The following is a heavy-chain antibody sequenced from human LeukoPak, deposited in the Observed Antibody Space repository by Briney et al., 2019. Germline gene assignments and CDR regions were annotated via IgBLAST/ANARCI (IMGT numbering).Heavy chain of an antibody. J-gene: IGHJ6*03. Sequence: SQTLSLTCAISGDSVSSNSAAWNWIRQSPSRGLEWLGRTYYRSKWYNDYTVSMRSRITINPDTSKNQFYLQLNSVTPEDTAVYYCARGMVKINYYMDAWGKGTTVTVSS. V-gene: IGHV6-1*01. CDR1: GDSVSSNSAA. CDR3: ARGMVKINYYMDA. D-gene: IGHD4-23*01. CDR2: TYYRSKWYN.